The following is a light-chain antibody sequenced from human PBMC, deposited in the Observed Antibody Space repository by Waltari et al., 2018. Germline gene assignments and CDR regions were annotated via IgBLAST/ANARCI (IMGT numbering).Light chain of an antibody. Sequence: DIVMTQSPDSLAVSLGERATINCKSSQSVLYSANNENYLAWYQHKPGQSPKLIIHWASTRESGVPDRFVCSGSGTDFTLTINSLQAEDVAVYYCQQTFSAITFVGGTKVEIK. J-gene: IGKJ4*01. V-gene: IGKV4-1*01. CDR3: QQTFSAIT. CDR1: QSVLYSANNENY. CDR2: WAS.